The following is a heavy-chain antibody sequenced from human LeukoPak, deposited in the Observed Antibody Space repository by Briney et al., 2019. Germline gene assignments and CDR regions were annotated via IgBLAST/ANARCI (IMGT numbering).Heavy chain of an antibody. D-gene: IGHD3-10*01. V-gene: IGHV1-24*01. CDR1: EYTLTELS. J-gene: IGHJ5*02. CDR2: FDPEDGET. Sequence: GASVKVSCKVSEYTLTELSMHWVRQAPGKGLEWMGGFDPEDGETIYAQKFQGRVTMTEDTSTDTAYMELSSLRSEDTAVYYCATVPPITMVRGVIIRYNWFDPWGQGTLVTVSS. CDR3: ATVPPITMVRGVIIRYNWFDP.